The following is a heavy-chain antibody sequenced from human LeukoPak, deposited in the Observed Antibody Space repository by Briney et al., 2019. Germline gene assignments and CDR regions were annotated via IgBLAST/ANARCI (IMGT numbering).Heavy chain of an antibody. V-gene: IGHV3-11*03. CDR3: AAGTAADF. CDR2: ISSTSSYT. Sequence: GGSLRLSCVVSGLXFSDYYMNWIRQAPGKGLEWISYISSTSSYTDYADSVKGRFTISRDNAQSTLFLQMNSLRVEDTAVYYCAAGTAADFWGQGTRVAVSS. J-gene: IGHJ4*02. D-gene: IGHD6-13*01. CDR1: GLXFSDYY.